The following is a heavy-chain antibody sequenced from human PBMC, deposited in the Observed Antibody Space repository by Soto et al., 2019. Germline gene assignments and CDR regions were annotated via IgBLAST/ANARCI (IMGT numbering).Heavy chain of an antibody. D-gene: IGHD5-18*01. CDR3: ARHHGDSWIQLWPWGNWFDP. CDR1: GGSISSSSYY. V-gene: IGHV4-39*01. Sequence: QLQLQESGPGLVKPSETLSLTCTVSGGSISSSSYYWGWIRQPPGKGLEWIGSIYYSGSTYYNPSLKRRVTISVDTAKNQFSLKLSSVTAADTAVYYCARHHGDSWIQLWPWGNWFDPWGQGTLVTVSS. J-gene: IGHJ5*02. CDR2: IYYSGST.